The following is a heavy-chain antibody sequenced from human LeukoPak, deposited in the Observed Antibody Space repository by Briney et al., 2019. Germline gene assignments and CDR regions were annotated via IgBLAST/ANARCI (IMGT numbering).Heavy chain of an antibody. J-gene: IGHJ6*03. CDR3: ARGRRVRKANYYYYMDV. CDR2: INHSGST. D-gene: IGHD3-10*01. Sequence: PSETLSLTCTVSGGSISSYYWSWIRQPPGKGLDWIGEINHSGSTNYNSSLKSRVTMSVDTSKNQFSLKLSSVTAADTAVYYCARGRRVRKANYYYYMDVWGKGTTVTVSS. V-gene: IGHV4-34*01. CDR1: GGSISSYY.